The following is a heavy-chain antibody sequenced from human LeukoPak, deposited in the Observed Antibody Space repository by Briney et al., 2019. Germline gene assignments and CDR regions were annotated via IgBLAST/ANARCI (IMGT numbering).Heavy chain of an antibody. CDR2: ITPTSSYI. J-gene: IGHJ4*02. Sequence: GGSLRLSCAVSGLTFSSYSFNWVRQAPGKGLEWVSSITPTSSYIYYADSVKGRFTISRDNAKNSLSLQMNSLRAEDTAVYYCARLRRNNDNSGYYYYYDYWGQGTLVTVSS. CDR3: ARLRRNNDNSGYYYYYDY. CDR1: GLTFSSYS. D-gene: IGHD3-22*01. V-gene: IGHV3-21*01.